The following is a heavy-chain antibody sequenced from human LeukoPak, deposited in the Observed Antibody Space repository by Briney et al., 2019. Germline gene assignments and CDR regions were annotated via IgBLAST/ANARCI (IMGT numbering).Heavy chain of an antibody. D-gene: IGHD3-22*01. CDR3: ARSITMIVVAEGTDYYYMDV. Sequence: ASVKVSCKASGSTFSSYAISWVRQAPGQGLEWMGGIIPIFGTANYAQKFQGRVTITTDESTSTAYMELSSLRSEDTAVYYCARSITMIVVAEGTDYYYMDVWGKGTTVTVSS. V-gene: IGHV1-69*05. J-gene: IGHJ6*03. CDR1: GSTFSSYA. CDR2: IIPIFGTA.